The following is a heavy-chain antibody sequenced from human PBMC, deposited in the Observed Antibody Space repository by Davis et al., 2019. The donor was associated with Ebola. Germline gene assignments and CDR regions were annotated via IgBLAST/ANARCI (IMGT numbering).Heavy chain of an antibody. Sequence: MPGGSLRLSCSVSGGSISGHYWHWIRQSPGKGPEWIGYIYYSGGTNYKPSLKSRVTMLVDTSKNKFSLRMRSVTAADSAVYFCARGASGYSHAFDIWGQGTMVIVSS. CDR2: IYYSGGT. CDR1: GGSISGHY. CDR3: ARGASGYSHAFDI. V-gene: IGHV4-59*11. J-gene: IGHJ3*02. D-gene: IGHD2-21*01.